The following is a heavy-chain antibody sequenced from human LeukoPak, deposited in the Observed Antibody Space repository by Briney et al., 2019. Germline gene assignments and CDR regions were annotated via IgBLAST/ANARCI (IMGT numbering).Heavy chain of an antibody. J-gene: IGHJ3*02. CDR3: ARGKYSSSWYRPLGAFDI. Sequence: PGGSLRLSCAASGFAFSNYGIHWVRQAPGRGLEWVAFIRYDGSFKYYADSVKGRFTISRDNSKNTLYLQMNSLTTEDAAVYYCARGKYSSSWYRPLGAFDIWGQGTMVTVSS. CDR2: IRYDGSFK. D-gene: IGHD6-13*01. V-gene: IGHV3-30*02. CDR1: GFAFSNYG.